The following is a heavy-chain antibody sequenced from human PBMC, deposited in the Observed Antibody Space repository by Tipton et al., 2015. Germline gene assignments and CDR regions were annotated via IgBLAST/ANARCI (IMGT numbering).Heavy chain of an antibody. D-gene: IGHD2-8*01. CDR1: GSSVHWSF. V-gene: IGHV3-53*01. CDR3: AKGRYCTNGVCPAFY. CDR2: IYSGGGAT. Sequence: SLRLSCAVSGSSVHWSFMIWVRQTPGRGLEWVSVIYSGGGATYYADSVRGRFTISRDSSNNTVHLQMNSLRPEDTAMYYCAKGRYCTNGVCPAFYWGQGTLVTVSS. J-gene: IGHJ4*02.